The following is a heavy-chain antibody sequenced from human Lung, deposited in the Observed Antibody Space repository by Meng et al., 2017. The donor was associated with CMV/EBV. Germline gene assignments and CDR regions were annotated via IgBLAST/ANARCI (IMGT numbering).Heavy chain of an antibody. D-gene: IGHD2-2*01. Sequence: SETLSLXCAASGGIISSSSWWSWVRPPPGKGLEWIGEIHHSGSTKYNPSLKSRVIISVDKSKNQFTLNLSSVTSADTAVYFCAREYCNATSCYLVASDGMDYWXKGTXVTVSS. V-gene: IGHV4-4*02. CDR3: AREYCNATSCYLVASDGMDY. CDR2: IHHSGST. CDR1: GGIISSSSW. J-gene: IGHJ6*04.